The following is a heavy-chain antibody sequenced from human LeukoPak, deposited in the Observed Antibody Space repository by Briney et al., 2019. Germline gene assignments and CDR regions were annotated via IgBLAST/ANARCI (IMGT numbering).Heavy chain of an antibody. CDR1: GFAFSVYE. CDR2: ISSSGGTR. J-gene: IGHJ4*02. D-gene: IGHD5-12*01. Sequence: GGSLRLSCAASGFAFSVYEMYWVRQAPGKGLEWVSYISSSGGTRYYADSVKGRFTISRDNAYNSLYLQMNSLRAEDTAVYYCATLTVARTFDYWGQGTLVTVSS. CDR3: ATLTVARTFDY. V-gene: IGHV3-48*03.